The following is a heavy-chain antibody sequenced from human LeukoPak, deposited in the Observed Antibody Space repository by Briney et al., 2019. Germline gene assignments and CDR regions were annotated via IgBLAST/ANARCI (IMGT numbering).Heavy chain of an antibody. D-gene: IGHD6-13*01. CDR3: AKGRSSSWYAFDI. CDR2: ISGSGGST. Sequence: PGGSLRLSCAASGFTFSSYGMSWVRQAPGKGLEWVSAISGSGGSTYYADSVKGRFTISRDNSKNTLYLQMNSLRAEDTAVYYCAKGRSSSWYAFDIWGQGTMVTVPS. CDR1: GFTFSSYG. V-gene: IGHV3-23*01. J-gene: IGHJ3*02.